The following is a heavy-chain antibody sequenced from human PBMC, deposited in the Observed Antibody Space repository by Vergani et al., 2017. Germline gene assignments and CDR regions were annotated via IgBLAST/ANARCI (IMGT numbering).Heavy chain of an antibody. Sequence: QVQLVESGGGLVKPGGSLRLSCAASGFTFSDYYMSWIRQAPGKGREWVSYIISSGSTIYYADSVKGRVTISRDNAENTLYLQMNSLRAEDTAVYYCARAPVEGIAGTPDAFDIWGQGTMVTVSS. CDR3: ARAPVEGIAGTPDAFDI. CDR1: GFTFSDYY. D-gene: IGHD1-20*01. CDR2: IISSGSTI. V-gene: IGHV3-11*01. J-gene: IGHJ3*02.